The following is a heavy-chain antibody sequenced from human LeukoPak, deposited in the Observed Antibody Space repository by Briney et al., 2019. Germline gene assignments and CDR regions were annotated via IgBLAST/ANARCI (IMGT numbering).Heavy chain of an antibody. CDR2: IHPHGIF. Sequence: SETLSLTCDVSGGSCDDYYCSWIRQPPGKGLEWIGEIHPHGIFYYNSSLMSRVTISVDTSKNQFSLKLSSVTAADTAVYYCARGYSGYNYGPFDYWGQGTLVTVSS. V-gene: IGHV4-34*01. CDR3: ARGYSGYNYGPFDY. CDR1: GGSCDDYY. J-gene: IGHJ4*02. D-gene: IGHD5-12*01.